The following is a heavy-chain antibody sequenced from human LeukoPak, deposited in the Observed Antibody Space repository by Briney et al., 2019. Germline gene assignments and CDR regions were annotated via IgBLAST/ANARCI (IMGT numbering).Heavy chain of an antibody. Sequence: GGSLRLSCEASGFTFSSCALSWVRQAPGKGLEWVSAISGGGGKTWYADSVKGRFTISRDNSKNTLYLQMNSLRAEDTALYYCSKDPNFFNSGDYYLGAFNIWGQGAMVTVSS. CDR1: GFTFSSCA. CDR2: ISGGGGKT. D-gene: IGHD2-21*02. V-gene: IGHV3-23*01. J-gene: IGHJ3*02. CDR3: SKDPNFFNSGDYYLGAFNI.